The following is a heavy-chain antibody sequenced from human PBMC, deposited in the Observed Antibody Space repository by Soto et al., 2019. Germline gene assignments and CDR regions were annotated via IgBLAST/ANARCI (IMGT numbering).Heavy chain of an antibody. D-gene: IGHD3-10*01. V-gene: IGHV1-2*02. CDR1: GYTFTGYY. CDR3: AREPMVRAAHGFDI. J-gene: IGHJ3*02. Sequence: ASVKVSCKASGYTFTGYYMHWVRQAPGQGLEWMGWINPNSGGTNYAQKFQGRVTMTRDTSISTAYMELSGLRSDDTAVYYCAREPMVRAAHGFDIWGQGTMVTVSS. CDR2: INPNSGGT.